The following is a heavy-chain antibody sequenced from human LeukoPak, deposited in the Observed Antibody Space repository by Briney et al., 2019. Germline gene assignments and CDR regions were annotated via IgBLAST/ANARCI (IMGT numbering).Heavy chain of an antibody. D-gene: IGHD6-13*01. J-gene: IGHJ4*02. CDR3: AKSPGNYFDY. CDR2: IRYDGSNK. CDR1: GFTFSSYG. Sequence: PGGSLRLSCATSGFTFSSYGMHWVRQAPGKGLEWVAFIRYDGSNKYYTDSVKGRFTISRDNSKNTLYLQMNSLRAEDTAVYYCAKSPGNYFDYWGQGTLVTVSS. V-gene: IGHV3-30*02.